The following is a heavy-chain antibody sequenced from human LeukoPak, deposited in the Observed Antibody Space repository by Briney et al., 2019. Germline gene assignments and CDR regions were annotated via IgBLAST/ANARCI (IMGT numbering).Heavy chain of an antibody. Sequence: SETLSLTCTVSGGSISSSSYYWGWICQPPGKGLEWIGSIYYSGSTYYNPSLKSRVTISVDTSKNQFSLKLSSVTAADTAVYYCARHSGDSSGYYTNWFDPWGQGTLVTVSS. CDR2: IYYSGST. CDR1: GGSISSSSYY. V-gene: IGHV4-39*01. CDR3: ARHSGDSSGYYTNWFDP. J-gene: IGHJ5*02. D-gene: IGHD3-22*01.